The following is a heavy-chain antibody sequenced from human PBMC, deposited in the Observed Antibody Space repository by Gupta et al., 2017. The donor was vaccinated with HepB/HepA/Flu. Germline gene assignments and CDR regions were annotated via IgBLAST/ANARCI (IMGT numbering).Heavy chain of an antibody. D-gene: IGHD5-18*01. CDR2: INHSGST. CDR3: ARGPTTWIQLWLAFDP. Sequence: QVQLQQWGAGLLKPSETLSLTCAVYGGSFSGYYWSWIRQPPGKGLEWIGEINHSGSTNYNPSLKSRVTISVDTSKNQFSLKLSSVTAADTAVYYCARGPTTWIQLWLAFDPWGQGTLVTVSS. CDR1: GGSFSGYY. V-gene: IGHV4-34*01. J-gene: IGHJ5*02.